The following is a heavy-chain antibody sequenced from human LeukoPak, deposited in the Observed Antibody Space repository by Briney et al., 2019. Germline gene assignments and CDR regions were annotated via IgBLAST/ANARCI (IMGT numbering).Heavy chain of an antibody. J-gene: IGHJ4*02. D-gene: IGHD3-22*01. CDR3: ARTSGYYITDY. CDR1: GFTFSSYS. Sequence: PGGSLRLSCAASGFTFSSYSMNWVRQAPGKGLEWVSYISSSSSTIYYADSVKGRFTISRDNAKNLLYLQMNSLRDENTAVYYCARTSGYYITDYWGQGTLVTVSS. CDR2: ISSSSSTI. V-gene: IGHV3-48*02.